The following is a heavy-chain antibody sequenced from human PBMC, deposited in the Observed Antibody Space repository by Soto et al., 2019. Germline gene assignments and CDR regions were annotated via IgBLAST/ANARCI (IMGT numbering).Heavy chain of an antibody. V-gene: IGHV3-53*01. D-gene: IGHD3-16*01. CDR1: GFTVSSNY. Sequence: GGSLRLSCAASGFTVSSNYMSWVRQAPGKGLEWVSVIYSGGSTYYADSVKGRFTISRDNSKNTLYLQMNSLRAEDTAVYYCANLRMITFGGVKVREEVPGTWGQGTLVTVSS. CDR2: IYSGGST. J-gene: IGHJ4*02. CDR3: ANLRMITFGGVKVREEVPGT.